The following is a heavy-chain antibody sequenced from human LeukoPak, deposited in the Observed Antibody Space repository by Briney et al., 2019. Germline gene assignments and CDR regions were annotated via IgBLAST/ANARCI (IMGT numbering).Heavy chain of an antibody. CDR1: GFSLSAYW. CDR2: INRDGSQK. J-gene: IGHJ4*02. V-gene: IGHV3-7*01. CDR3: ARAGYSSIWYGNYFDY. Sequence: PGGSLRLSCAASGFSLSAYWMTWVRQAPGKGLEWVANINRDGSQKNHVDSVKGRFTISRDNSKNTLYLQLNSLRAEDTAVYYCARAGYSSIWYGNYFDYWGQGALVTVSS. D-gene: IGHD6-13*01.